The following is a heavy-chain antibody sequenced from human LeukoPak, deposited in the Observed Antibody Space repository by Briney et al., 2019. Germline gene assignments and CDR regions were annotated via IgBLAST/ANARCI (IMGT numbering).Heavy chain of an antibody. Sequence: PGGSLRLSCAASGFTFSSYAMSWVRQAPGKGLEWVSAISGSGGSTYYADSVKGRLTISRDNSKNTLYLQMNSLRAEDTAVYYCAKDGYSSSWYLTWFDPWGQGTLVTVSS. D-gene: IGHD6-13*01. J-gene: IGHJ5*02. V-gene: IGHV3-23*01. CDR3: AKDGYSSSWYLTWFDP. CDR1: GFTFSSYA. CDR2: ISGSGGST.